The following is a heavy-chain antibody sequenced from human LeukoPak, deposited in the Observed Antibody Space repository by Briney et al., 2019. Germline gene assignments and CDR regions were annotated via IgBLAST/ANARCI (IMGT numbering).Heavy chain of an antibody. CDR2: IYYSGST. J-gene: IGHJ4*02. Sequence: TPSETLSLTCTGSGLSISSSSYYRGWIRQPPGKGLEWVGSIYYSGSTYYNPSLKSRVTMSVDTSKNQFSLKLSSVTAADTAVYYCARGGGGYDILSGDFDYWGQGTLVTVSS. D-gene: IGHD3-9*01. CDR1: GLSISSSSYY. V-gene: IGHV4-39*07. CDR3: ARGGGGYDILSGDFDY.